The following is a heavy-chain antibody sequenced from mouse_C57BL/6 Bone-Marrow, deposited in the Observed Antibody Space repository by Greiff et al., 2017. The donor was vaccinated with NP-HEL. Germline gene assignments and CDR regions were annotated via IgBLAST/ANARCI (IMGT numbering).Heavy chain of an antibody. D-gene: IGHD4-1*01. CDR3: ELGLFDY. CDR2: IYPRSGNT. CDR1: GYTFTSYG. J-gene: IGHJ2*01. Sequence: VQLQESGAELARPGASVKLSCKASGYTFTSYGISWVKQRTGQGLEWIGEIYPRSGNTYYSEKFKGKATLTADKSSSTAYMELRSLTSEDSAVYFCELGLFDYWGQGTTLTVSS. V-gene: IGHV1-81*01.